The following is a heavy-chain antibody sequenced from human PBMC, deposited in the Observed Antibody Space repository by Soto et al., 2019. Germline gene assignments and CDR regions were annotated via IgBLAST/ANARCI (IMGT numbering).Heavy chain of an antibody. Sequence: QVQLVQSGAEVKKPGASVKVSCKASGYTFTSYDINWVRQATGQGLEWMGWMNPNSGNTGYAQKFQGRVTMTRNTSISTAYMELSSLRSEDTAGYYCARGYCSGGSCYSYWFDPWGQGTLVTVSS. CDR1: GYTFTSYD. CDR2: MNPNSGNT. V-gene: IGHV1-8*01. J-gene: IGHJ5*02. D-gene: IGHD2-15*01. CDR3: ARGYCSGGSCYSYWFDP.